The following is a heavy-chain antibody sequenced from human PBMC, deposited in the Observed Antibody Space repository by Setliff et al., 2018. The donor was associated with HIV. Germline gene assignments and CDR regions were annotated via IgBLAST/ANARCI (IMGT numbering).Heavy chain of an antibody. Sequence: ASVKVSCKAPGYNFTNYGINWVRQDPGQGLEWMGWINTNTGYPTYAQAFRGRFVFSLDTSVSTAYLEISSLEAEDTAVYFCARVRTSYNFWVGDVFDPWGQGTLVTVSS. CDR1: GYNFTNYG. J-gene: IGHJ5*02. CDR2: INTNTGYP. V-gene: IGHV7-4-1*02. D-gene: IGHD1-1*01. CDR3: ARVRTSYNFWVGDVFDP.